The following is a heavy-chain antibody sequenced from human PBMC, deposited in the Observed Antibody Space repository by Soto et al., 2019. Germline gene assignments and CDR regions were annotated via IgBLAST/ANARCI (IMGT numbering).Heavy chain of an antibody. Sequence: ASVKVSCKASGGTFSSYAISWVRQAPGQGLEWMGGIIPIFGTANYAQKFQGRVTITADESTSTAYMELSSLRSEDTAVYYCARGRIAAAGIIWFDPWGQGTLVTVSS. CDR1: GGTFSSYA. V-gene: IGHV1-69*13. J-gene: IGHJ5*02. CDR3: ARGRIAAAGIIWFDP. D-gene: IGHD6-13*01. CDR2: IIPIFGTA.